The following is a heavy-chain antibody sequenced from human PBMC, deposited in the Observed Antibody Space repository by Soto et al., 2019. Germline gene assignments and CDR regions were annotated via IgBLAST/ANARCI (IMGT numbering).Heavy chain of an antibody. CDR3: ARVWTTVSPGAYYYYYGMDV. J-gene: IGHJ6*02. CDR1: GGSISSSNW. D-gene: IGHD4-4*01. Sequence: SETLSLTCAVSGGSISSSNWWSWVRQHPGKGLEWIGEIYHSGSTNYNPSLKSRVTISVDKSKNQFSLKLSSVTAADTAVYYCARVWTTVSPGAYYYYYGMDVWGQGTTVTVSS. CDR2: IYHSGST. V-gene: IGHV4-4*02.